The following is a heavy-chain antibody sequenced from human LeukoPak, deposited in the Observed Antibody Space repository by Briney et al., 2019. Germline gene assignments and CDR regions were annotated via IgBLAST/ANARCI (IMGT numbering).Heavy chain of an antibody. CDR3: ARATPTYGDYSY. CDR2: IFQTGST. CDR1: GYSISGGYY. V-gene: IGHV4-38-2*01. Sequence: SETLSLTCAVSGYSISGGYYWGWIRQPPGKGLEWIGSIFQTGSTNYNPSLKSRVTISVDTSKNQFSLKLSSVTAADTAVYYCARATPTYGDYSYWGQGTLVTVSS. D-gene: IGHD4-17*01. J-gene: IGHJ4*02.